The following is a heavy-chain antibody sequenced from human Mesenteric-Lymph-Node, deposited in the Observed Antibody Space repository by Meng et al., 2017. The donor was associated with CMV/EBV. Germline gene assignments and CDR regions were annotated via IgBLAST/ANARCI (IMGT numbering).Heavy chain of an antibody. J-gene: IGHJ3*02. Sequence: KASGYTFTSYYMHWVRQAPGQGLEWMGIINPSGGSTSYAQKFQGRVTMTRDTSTSTVYMELSSLRSEDTAVYYCARARSSGSDAFDIWGQGTMVTVSS. CDR2: INPSGGST. V-gene: IGHV1-46*01. CDR3: ARARSSGSDAFDI. D-gene: IGHD6-13*01. CDR1: GYTFTSYY.